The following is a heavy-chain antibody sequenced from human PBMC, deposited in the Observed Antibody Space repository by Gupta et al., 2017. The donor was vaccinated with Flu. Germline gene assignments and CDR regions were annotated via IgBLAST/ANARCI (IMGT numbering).Heavy chain of an antibody. Sequence: GCVLLPPGKGPDGIVSMYFGGCTNYSPSLQSRVPMSLDTSKNQFSLNLASVTAADTAVYFCARLRNVNHFDYWGQGILVSVSS. J-gene: IGHJ4*02. CDR3: ARLRNVNHFDY. CDR2: MYFGGCT. V-gene: IGHV4-39*01.